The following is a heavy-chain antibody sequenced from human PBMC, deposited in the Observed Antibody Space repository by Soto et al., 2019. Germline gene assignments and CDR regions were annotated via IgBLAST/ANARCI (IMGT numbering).Heavy chain of an antibody. Sequence: SETLSLTCTVSGGSISSGDYYWSWIRQPPGKGLEWIGYIFYSGSTYYNPSLNSRVTISVDTSKNQFSLKLSSVTAADTAVYYCARYGGYEGLRFDPWGQGTLVTVSS. CDR3: ARYGGYEGLRFDP. J-gene: IGHJ5*02. V-gene: IGHV4-30-4*01. D-gene: IGHD5-12*01. CDR2: IFYSGST. CDR1: GGSISSGDYY.